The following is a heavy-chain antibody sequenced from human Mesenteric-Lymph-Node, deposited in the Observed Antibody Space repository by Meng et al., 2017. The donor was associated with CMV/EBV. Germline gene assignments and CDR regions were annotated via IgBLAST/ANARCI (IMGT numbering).Heavy chain of an antibody. CDR1: GFNVRDKY. J-gene: IGHJ4*02. CDR3: TGDSVSNPNLDY. Sequence: EGHLVESGGGLVPAGGSLRLSCAASGFNVRDKYMSWVRQAPGKGLEWVCIIYRGDNTYYIDSVKDRFTVSRDNSKNTMYLQMNSLRVEDTAVYYCTGDSVSNPNLDYWGQGTLVTVSS. V-gene: IGHV3-66*01. D-gene: IGHD3-10*01. CDR2: IYRGDNT.